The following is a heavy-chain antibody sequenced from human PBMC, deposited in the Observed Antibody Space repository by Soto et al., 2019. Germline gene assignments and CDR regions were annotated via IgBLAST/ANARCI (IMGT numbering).Heavy chain of an antibody. J-gene: IGHJ4*02. V-gene: IGHV3-33*01. Sequence: PGGSLRLSCAASGFTFSSYGMHWVRQAPGKGLEWVAVIWYDGSNKYYADSVKGRFTISRDNSKNTLYLQMNSLRAEDTAVYYCARAPTYTFGGVIVHPFDYWGQGTLVTVSS. CDR1: GFTFSSYG. D-gene: IGHD3-16*02. CDR3: ARAPTYTFGGVIVHPFDY. CDR2: IWYDGSNK.